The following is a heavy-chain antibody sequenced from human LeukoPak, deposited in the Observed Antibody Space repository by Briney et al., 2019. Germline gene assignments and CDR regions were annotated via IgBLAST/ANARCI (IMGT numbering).Heavy chain of an antibody. CDR1: GGSISNRSCY. D-gene: IGHD4-17*01. V-gene: IGHV4-39*01. Sequence: NPSETLSLTCTVPGGSISNRSCYWGRMRQPPGKGLERIGNIYYSASTYYTPSRKSRLTISVDTSKNQFSLKLSSVTAADTAVYYCARHAYGDYPRSFDYWGQGTLVTVSS. CDR3: ARHAYGDYPRSFDY. J-gene: IGHJ4*02. CDR2: IYYSAST.